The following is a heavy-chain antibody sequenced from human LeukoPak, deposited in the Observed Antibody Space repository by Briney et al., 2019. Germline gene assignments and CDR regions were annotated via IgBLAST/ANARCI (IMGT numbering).Heavy chain of an antibody. CDR3: ARTAGWSYGFDY. V-gene: IGHV4-31*03. CDR2: IYNSGTT. CDR1: GGYISSGDYY. D-gene: IGHD3-16*01. J-gene: IGHJ4*02. Sequence: SETLALNCTVSGGYISSGDYYWTWIRQHPGKGLVRIGYIYNSGTTYYNPSLESRVTISGDTSKNQFSLKLSSVTAADTAVYYCARTAGWSYGFDYWGQGTLVTVSS.